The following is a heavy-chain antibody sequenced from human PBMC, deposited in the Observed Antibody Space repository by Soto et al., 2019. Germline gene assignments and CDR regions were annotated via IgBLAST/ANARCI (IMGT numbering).Heavy chain of an antibody. Sequence: PGESQRVWWRGAGYSFTSYWSGWVRQMHGKGLEWMGIIYPGDSDTRYSPSFQGQVTISADKSISTAYLQWSSLKASDTAMYYCARPSPQSIVATLYGIWTAGFDIRGQGTMVTV. V-gene: IGHV5-51*01. CDR2: IYPGDSDT. CDR3: ARPSPQSIVATLYGIWTAGFDI. D-gene: IGHD5-12*01. CDR1: GYSFTSYW. J-gene: IGHJ3*02.